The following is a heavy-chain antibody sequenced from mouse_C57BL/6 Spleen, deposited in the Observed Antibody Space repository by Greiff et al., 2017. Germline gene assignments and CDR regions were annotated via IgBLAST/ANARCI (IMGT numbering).Heavy chain of an antibody. D-gene: IGHD1-1*01. CDR2: IDPSDSYT. V-gene: IGHV1-50*01. CDR3: ARRYGSSEDY. Sequence: QVQLQQPGAELVKPGASVKLSCKASGYTFTSYWMQWVKQRPGQGLEWIGEIDPSDSYTNYNQKFKGKATLTVDTSYSTAYMQLSSLTSEDSAVYYCARRYGSSEDYWGQGTTLTVSS. J-gene: IGHJ2*01. CDR1: GYTFTSYW.